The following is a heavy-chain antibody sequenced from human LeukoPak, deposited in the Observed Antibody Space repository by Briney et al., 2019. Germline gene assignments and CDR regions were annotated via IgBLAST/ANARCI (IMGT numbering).Heavy chain of an antibody. CDR1: GGSISSYY. J-gene: IGHJ4*02. Sequence: SETLSLTCTVSGGSISSYYWSWIRQPPGKGLEWIGYIYYSGYTNYNPSLKSRVTISVDTSKNQFSLKLSSVTAADTAVYYCARGEMATIYYFDSWGQGTLVTVSS. V-gene: IGHV4-59*01. CDR3: ARGEMATIYYFDS. D-gene: IGHD5-24*01. CDR2: IYYSGYT.